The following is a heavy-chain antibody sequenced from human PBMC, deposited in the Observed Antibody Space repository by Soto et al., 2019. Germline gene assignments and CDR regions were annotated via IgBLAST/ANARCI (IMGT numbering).Heavy chain of an antibody. J-gene: IGHJ6*02. CDR3: ARSQGSSTSLEIYYYYYYGMDV. V-gene: IGHV1-69*01. Sequence: QVQLVQSAAEVKKPGSSVKVSCKASGGTFGSYAISWVRQAPGQGPEWMGGIIPITGTANYAQKFQGRVTITADESTSTASMQLSSLRSEDTAVYYCARSQGSSTSLEIYYYYYYGMDVWGQGTTVTVSS. CDR1: GGTFGSYA. D-gene: IGHD2-2*01. CDR2: IIPITGTA.